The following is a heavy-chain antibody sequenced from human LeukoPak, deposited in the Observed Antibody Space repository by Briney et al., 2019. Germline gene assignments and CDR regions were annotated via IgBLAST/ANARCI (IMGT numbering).Heavy chain of an antibody. Sequence: PSETLSLTCTVSGGSISSSSYYWGWIRQPPGKGLEWIGSIYYSGSTYYNPSLKSRVTISVDTSKNQFSLKLSSVTAADTAVYYCARLPRVGAPCYWGQGTLVTVSS. D-gene: IGHD1-26*01. V-gene: IGHV4-39*01. CDR2: IYYSGST. CDR1: GGSISSSSYY. J-gene: IGHJ4*02. CDR3: ARLPRVGAPCY.